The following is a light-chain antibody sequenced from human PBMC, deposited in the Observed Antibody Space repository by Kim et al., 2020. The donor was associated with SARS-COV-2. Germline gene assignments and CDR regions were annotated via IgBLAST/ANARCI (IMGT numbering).Light chain of an antibody. V-gene: IGKV1-27*01. CDR3: QNYNSAPALT. J-gene: IGKJ4*01. CDR1: QGISNY. Sequence: CVGDRVTSTCRASQGISNYLAWYQQRPGKIPRLLIYAASTLQSGVPSRFSGSGSWTDLTLTISSLQPEDFATDYCQNYNSAPALTFGGGTKVDIK. CDR2: AAS.